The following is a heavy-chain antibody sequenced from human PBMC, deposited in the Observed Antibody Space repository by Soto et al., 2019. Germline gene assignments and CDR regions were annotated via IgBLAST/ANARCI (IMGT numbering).Heavy chain of an antibody. D-gene: IGHD5-12*01. V-gene: IGHV1-18*01. CDR1: GYTFTSYG. J-gene: IGHJ4*02. CDR2: ISAYNGNA. Sequence: QVQLVQSGAEVKKPGASVKVSCKASGYTFTSYGISWVRQAPGQGLEWMGWISAYNGNANNAQKLQGRVTMTTDTSTSTAYMELRSLRSDDTAVYYCARREVDIVATTEGNFDYWGQGTLATVSS. CDR3: ARREVDIVATTEGNFDY.